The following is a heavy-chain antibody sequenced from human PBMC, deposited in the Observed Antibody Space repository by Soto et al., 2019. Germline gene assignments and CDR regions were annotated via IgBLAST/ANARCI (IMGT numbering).Heavy chain of an antibody. Sequence: GGSLRLSCAASGFAFSNYAMHLVRQAPGKGLECVSSISTSSDATYYADSVKGRSTISRDDSKNTLYLQMNSLRAEHSAVYYCAKDRTVAARNFDYWGQGTQVTVSS. CDR1: GFAFSNYA. J-gene: IGHJ4*02. CDR2: ISTSSDAT. D-gene: IGHD6-6*01. CDR3: AKDRTVAARNFDY. V-gene: IGHV3-23*01.